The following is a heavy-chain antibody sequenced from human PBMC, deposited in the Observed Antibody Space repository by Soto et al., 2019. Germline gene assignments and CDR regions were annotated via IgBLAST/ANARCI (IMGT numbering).Heavy chain of an antibody. Sequence: ASVKVSCQASGYTFTSYGISWVRQAPGQRLEWMGWISAYKGNTNYAQKLPGRVTITNNTSTSTAHKELRNLKTDPTPTAYHARDTSSSGHFDPWAQGPLVTVSS. D-gene: IGHD6-6*01. V-gene: IGHV1-18*01. J-gene: IGHJ5*02. CDR2: ISAYKGNT. CDR1: GYTFTSYG. CDR3: ARDTSSSGHFDP.